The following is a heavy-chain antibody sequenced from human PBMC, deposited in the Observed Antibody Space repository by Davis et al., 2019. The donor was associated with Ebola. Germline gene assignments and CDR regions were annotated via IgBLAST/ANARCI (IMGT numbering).Heavy chain of an antibody. CDR1: GYSFTSYW. CDR3: ARTLRFLEWLFDY. D-gene: IGHD3-3*01. Sequence: GESLKISCKGSGYSFTSYWIGWVRQIPGKGLEWMGILYPGDSDTRYSPSFQGQVTISADKSISTAYLQWSSLKASDTAMYYCARTLRFLEWLFDYWGQGTLVTVSS. J-gene: IGHJ4*02. V-gene: IGHV5-51*01. CDR2: LYPGDSDT.